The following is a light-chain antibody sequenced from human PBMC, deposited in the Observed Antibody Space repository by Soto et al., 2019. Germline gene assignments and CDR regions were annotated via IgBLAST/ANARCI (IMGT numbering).Light chain of an antibody. CDR3: QSYDSSLSGFYV. CDR1: SSNIGADYD. J-gene: IGLJ1*01. V-gene: IGLV1-40*01. CDR2: GNN. Sequence: QSVLTQPPSVSEAPGQRVTISCTGSSSNIGADYDVHWYQHLPGTAPKLLIYGNNNRPSGVPDRFSGSKSGTSASLAITGLQAEDEADYYCQSYDSSLSGFYVFGTGTKVTVL.